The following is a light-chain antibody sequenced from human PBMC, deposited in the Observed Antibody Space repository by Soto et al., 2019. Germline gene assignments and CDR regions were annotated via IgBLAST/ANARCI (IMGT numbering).Light chain of an antibody. Sequence: DIQITQSPSSLSASVVDRVTITFLASQSISSYLNWYQQKPGKAPKLLIYAASSLQSGVPSRFSGSGSGTAFTLTISSLQPEDFATYYCQKSYTTPRKFGQGTKVDIK. V-gene: IGKV1-39*01. J-gene: IGKJ1*01. CDR2: AAS. CDR3: QKSYTTPRK. CDR1: QSISSY.